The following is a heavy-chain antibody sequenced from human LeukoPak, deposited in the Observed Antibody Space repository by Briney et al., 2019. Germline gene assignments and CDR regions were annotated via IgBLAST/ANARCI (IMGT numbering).Heavy chain of an antibody. Sequence: GRSLRLSCAASGFTFSSYAMHWVRQAPGKGLEWVALISYDGRNKYYADSVKGRFTISRDNSKNTLYLQMNSLRVGDTAVYYCAKDQWSFSLGSPYYWGQGTLVTVSS. CDR1: GFTFSSYA. CDR2: ISYDGRNK. J-gene: IGHJ4*02. CDR3: AKDQWSFSLGSPYY. D-gene: IGHD3-10*01. V-gene: IGHV3-30*18.